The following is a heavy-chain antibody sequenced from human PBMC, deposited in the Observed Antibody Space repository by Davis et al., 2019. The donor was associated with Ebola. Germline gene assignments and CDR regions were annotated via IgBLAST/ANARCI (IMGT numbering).Heavy chain of an antibody. CDR2: INPKSGGT. Sequence: AASVKVSCKASGYTFIDYYIHWVRQAPGQGLEWMGWINPKSGGTKYAQKFQDWVTMTRDTSISTAYVGLSGLTSDDTALYSCARAVSPTSDYYMDVWGKGTAVTVSS. CDR3: ARAVSPTSDYYMDV. V-gene: IGHV1-2*04. J-gene: IGHJ6*03. CDR1: GYTFIDYY. D-gene: IGHD5/OR15-5a*01.